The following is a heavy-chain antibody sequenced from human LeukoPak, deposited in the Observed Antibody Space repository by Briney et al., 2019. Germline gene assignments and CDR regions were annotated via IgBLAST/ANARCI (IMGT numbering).Heavy chain of an antibody. V-gene: IGHV3-30*18. D-gene: IGHD6-13*01. CDR1: GFTFSSYG. CDR2: ISYDGSNK. CDR3: AKDGAAAGTHLDY. Sequence: GRSLRLSCAASGFTFSSYGMHWVRQAPGKGLEWVAVISYDGSNKYYADSVKGRFTISRDNSKNTLYLQMNSLRAEDTALYYCAKDGAAAGTHLDYWGQGTLVTVSS. J-gene: IGHJ4*02.